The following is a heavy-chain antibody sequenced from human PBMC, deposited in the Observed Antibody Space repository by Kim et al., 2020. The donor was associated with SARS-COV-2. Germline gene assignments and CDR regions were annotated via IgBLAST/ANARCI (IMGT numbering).Heavy chain of an antibody. V-gene: IGHV4-34*01. CDR3: ARGRIVVVTATPFHYYGMDV. J-gene: IGHJ6*02. D-gene: IGHD2-21*02. CDR1: GGSFSGYY. CDR2: INHSGST. Sequence: SETLSLTCAVYGGSFSGYYWSWIRQPPGKGLEWIGEINHSGSTNYNPSLKSRVTISVDTSKNQFSLKLSSVTAADTAVYYCARGRIVVVTATPFHYYGMDVWGQGTTVTVSS.